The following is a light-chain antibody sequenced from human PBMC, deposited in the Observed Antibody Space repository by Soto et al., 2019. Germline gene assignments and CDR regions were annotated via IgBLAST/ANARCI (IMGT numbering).Light chain of an antibody. CDR3: SSYTTSNTRQIV. CDR2: DVS. CDR1: SSDVGGYDY. Sequence: ALTNPASVYSLPVESITISSTGTSSDVGGYDYDSWYQHHPGKAPKLIIYDVSNRPSGVSIRFSGSKSDNTASLTISGLQPEDEADYHCSSYTTSNTRQIVFGTGTKVTVL. J-gene: IGLJ1*01. V-gene: IGLV2-14*03.